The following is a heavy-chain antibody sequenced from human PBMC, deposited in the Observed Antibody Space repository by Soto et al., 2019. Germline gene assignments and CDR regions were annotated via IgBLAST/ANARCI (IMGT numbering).Heavy chain of an antibody. CDR3: ATRGTQGRWLEFADY. Sequence: QVQLLQSGAEVKRPGSSVKVSFEASGGTFSSLGFTWVRQAPGQGLEWMGGIIPISGRTTFAQKFHGRVTITADESTMATYIELTTLTSDDTAIYYCATRGTQGRWLEFADYWGQGTPVTVSS. V-gene: IGHV1-69*01. D-gene: IGHD5-12*01. CDR2: IIPISGRT. J-gene: IGHJ4*02. CDR1: GGTFSSLG.